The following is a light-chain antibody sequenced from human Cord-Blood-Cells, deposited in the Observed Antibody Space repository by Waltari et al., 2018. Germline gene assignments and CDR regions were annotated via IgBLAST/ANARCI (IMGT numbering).Light chain of an antibody. Sequence: SYELTQPLSVSVALGQTARLTCAGHNIGSTNVHWYQQKPGQAPVLVIYRDSNRPSGIPERFSGSNSGNTATLTISRAQAGDEADYYCQVWDSSTVVFGGGTKLTVL. V-gene: IGLV3-9*01. CDR2: RDS. CDR3: QVWDSSTVV. CDR1: NIGSTN. J-gene: IGLJ2*01.